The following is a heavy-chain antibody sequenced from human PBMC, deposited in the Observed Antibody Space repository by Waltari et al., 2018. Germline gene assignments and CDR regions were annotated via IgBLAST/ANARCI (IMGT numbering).Heavy chain of an antibody. CDR3: ARDIRFDWSSSY. V-gene: IGHV3-7*01. D-gene: IGHD3-9*01. J-gene: IGHJ4*02. CDR1: GFTFSSYW. CDR2: RKQDGREK. Sequence: EVQLVESGGGLVQRGGSLRLSCAASGFTFSSYWMRWVRQAPGKGLEWVANRKQDGREKYYVDSVKGRFTISRDNAKNSLYLQMNSLRAEDTAVYYCARDIRFDWSSSYWGQGTLVTVSS.